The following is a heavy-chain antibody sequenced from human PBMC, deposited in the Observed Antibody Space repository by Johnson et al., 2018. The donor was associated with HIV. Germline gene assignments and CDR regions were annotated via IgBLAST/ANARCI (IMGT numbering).Heavy chain of an antibody. V-gene: IGHV3-9*01. CDR1: GFTFDDYA. D-gene: IGHD6-19*01. J-gene: IGHJ3*02. CDR3: ARVVGSGWYRGAFDI. Sequence: VQLVESGGGLVQPGRSLRLSCAASGFTFDDYAMHWVRQAPGKGLEWVSGISWNSGSIGYADSVKGRFTISRDNAKNSLYLQMNSLRAEDTAVYYCARVVGSGWYRGAFDIWGQGTMVT. CDR2: ISWNSGSI.